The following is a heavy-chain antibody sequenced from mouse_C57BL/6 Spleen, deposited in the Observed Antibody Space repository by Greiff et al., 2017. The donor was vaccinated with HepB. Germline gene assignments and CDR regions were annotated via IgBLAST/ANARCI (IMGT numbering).Heavy chain of an antibody. J-gene: IGHJ1*03. CDR1: GYAFSSSW. D-gene: IGHD2-2*01. CDR2: IYPGDGDT. V-gene: IGHV1-82*01. Sequence: QVQLQQSGPELVKPGASVKISCKASGYAFSSSWMNWVKQRPGKGLEWIGRIYPGDGDTNYNGKFKGKATLTADKSSSTAYMQLSSLTSEDSAVYFCARRANGYYRYFDVGGTGTTVTVSS. CDR3: ARRANGYYRYFDV.